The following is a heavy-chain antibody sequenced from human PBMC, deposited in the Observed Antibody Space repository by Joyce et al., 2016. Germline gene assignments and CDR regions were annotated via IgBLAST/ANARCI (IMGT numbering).Heavy chain of an antibody. V-gene: IGHV3-33*01. D-gene: IGHD3/OR15-3a*01. CDR2: IWHDGGNK. CDR3: ARDNDFY. CDR1: GFTFSGYG. J-gene: IGHJ4*02. Sequence: QVQLVESGGGVVQPGRSLRLSCAACGFTFSGYGMHWVRQAPGKGLEWVAVIWHDGGNKYYADSVKGRFTISRDNSKNTLYLQMNNLRVEDTAVYYCARDNDFYWGQGTLVTVSS.